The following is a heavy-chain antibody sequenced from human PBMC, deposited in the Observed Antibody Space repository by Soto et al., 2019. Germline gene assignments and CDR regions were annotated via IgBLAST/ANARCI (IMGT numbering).Heavy chain of an antibody. CDR1: GYTFTSYG. CDR3: AREPVAGIWFDP. CDR2: INSYNGNT. V-gene: IGHV1-18*01. J-gene: IGHJ5*02. D-gene: IGHD6-19*01. Sequence: TSVKVSCKASGYTFTSYGISWVRQAPGQGLEWMGWINSYNGNTNYAQKLQGRVTMTTDTSTSTAYMELRSLRSDDTAVYYCAREPVAGIWFDPWGQGTLVTVSS.